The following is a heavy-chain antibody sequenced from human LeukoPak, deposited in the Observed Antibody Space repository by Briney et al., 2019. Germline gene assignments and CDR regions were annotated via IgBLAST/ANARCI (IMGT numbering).Heavy chain of an antibody. CDR2: IKQVGSEK. D-gene: IGHD3-3*01. J-gene: IGHJ4*02. CDR1: GFTFSSYW. Sequence: GGSLRLSCAASGFTFSSYWMSWARQAPGKGLEWVANIKQVGSEKYYVDSVKGRFTISRDNAKNSLHLQMNSLRAEDTAVYYCARDRPYYDFWSGYYSYYFDYWGQGTLVTVSS. V-gene: IGHV3-7*01. CDR3: ARDRPYYDFWSGYYSYYFDY.